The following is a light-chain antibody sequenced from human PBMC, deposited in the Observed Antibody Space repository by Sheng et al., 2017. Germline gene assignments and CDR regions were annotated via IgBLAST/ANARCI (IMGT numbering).Light chain of an antibody. CDR1: QSVSSRS. CDR3: QHYGDSPGT. Sequence: EIVLTQSPGSLSLSPGERVTLSCRASQSVSSRSLAWYQQKPGQAPRLLIYSTSSRAPGIPDRFSGSGSGTDFTLTISRLEPEDFAVYCCQHYGDSPGTFGQGTKVEV. CDR2: STS. V-gene: IGKV3-20*01. J-gene: IGKJ1*01.